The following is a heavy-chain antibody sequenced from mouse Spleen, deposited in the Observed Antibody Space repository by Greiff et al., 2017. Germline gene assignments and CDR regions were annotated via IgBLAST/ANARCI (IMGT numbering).Heavy chain of an antibody. V-gene: IGHV1-20*01. CDR3: ARGYDGYYTGYFDY. Sequence: EVQLQQSGPELVKPGDSVKISCKASGYSFTGYFMNWVMQSHGKSLEWIGRINPYNGDTFYNQKFKGKATLTVDKSSSTAHMELRSLTSEDSAVYYCARGYDGYYTGYFDYWGQGTTLTVSS. CDR1: GYSFTGYF. CDR2: INPYNGDT. D-gene: IGHD2-3*01. J-gene: IGHJ2*01.